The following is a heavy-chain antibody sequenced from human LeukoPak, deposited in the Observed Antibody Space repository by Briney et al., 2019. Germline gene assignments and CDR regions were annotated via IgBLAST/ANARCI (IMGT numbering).Heavy chain of an antibody. V-gene: IGHV1-18*01. D-gene: IGHD3-10*01. CDR3: ARVYSTNYYGSGDRPFLFDY. CDR1: GYTFTSYG. Sequence: ASVKVSCKASGYTFTSYGFSWVRQAPGQGLQWMGWISTYYGNTNYAQKLQDRVTMTTDTSTSTTYMELTSLRSDDTAVYYCARVYSTNYYGSGDRPFLFDYWGQGTVVTVSS. J-gene: IGHJ4*02. CDR2: ISTYYGNT.